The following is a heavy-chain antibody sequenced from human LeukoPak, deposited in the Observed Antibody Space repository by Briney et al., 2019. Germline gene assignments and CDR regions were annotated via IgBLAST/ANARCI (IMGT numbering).Heavy chain of an antibody. Sequence: SLRLSCAAAGFTFDDYAMQWVRQAPGKGLEWVSGISLNRGSIGYAGSVKGPFTISRDKAKNSLYLEMNSLRAEDTALYYLAKDMRGAAPSYYYYMDVWGKGTTVTVSS. CDR1: GFTFDDYA. D-gene: IGHD6-6*01. V-gene: IGHV3-9*01. CDR2: ISLNRGSI. J-gene: IGHJ6*03. CDR3: AKDMRGAAPSYYYYMDV.